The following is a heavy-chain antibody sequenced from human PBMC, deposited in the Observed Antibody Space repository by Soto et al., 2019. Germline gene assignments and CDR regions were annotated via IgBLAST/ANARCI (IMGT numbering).Heavy chain of an antibody. J-gene: IGHJ6*02. CDR1: GGSISSGDYY. D-gene: IGHD3-3*01. CDR2: IYYSGST. Sequence: SETLSLTCTVSGGSISSGDYYWSWIRQPPGKGLEWIGYIYYSGSTYYNPSLKSRVTISVDTSKNQFSLKLSSVTAADTAVYYCARLDRLRFLEWVSWALGMDVWGQGTTVTV. V-gene: IGHV4-30-4*01. CDR3: ARLDRLRFLEWVSWALGMDV.